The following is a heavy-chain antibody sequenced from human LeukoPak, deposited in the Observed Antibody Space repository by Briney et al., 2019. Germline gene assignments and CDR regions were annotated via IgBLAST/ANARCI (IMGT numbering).Heavy chain of an antibody. V-gene: IGHV3-23*01. J-gene: IGHJ6*03. CDR2: ISGSGGST. CDR1: GFTFSSYS. D-gene: IGHD6-13*01. CDR3: ATKYKRYSSSWDPRYYYYYYYMDV. Sequence: PGGSLRLSCAASGFTFSSYSMNWVRQAPGKGLEWVSAISGSGGSTYYADSVKGRFTISRDNSKNTLYLQMNSLRAEDTAVYYCATKYKRYSSSWDPRYYYYYYYMDVWGKGTTVTVSS.